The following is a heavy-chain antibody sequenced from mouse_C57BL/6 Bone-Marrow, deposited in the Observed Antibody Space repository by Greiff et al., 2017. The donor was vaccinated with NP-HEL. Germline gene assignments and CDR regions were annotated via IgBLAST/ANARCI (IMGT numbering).Heavy chain of an antibody. CDR1: GYTFTSYG. D-gene: IGHD1-1*01. V-gene: IGHV1-81*01. CDR2: IYPRSGNT. CDR3: ARRPLFIPNCGY. J-gene: IGHJ2*01. Sequence: VQLVESGAELARPGASVKLSCKASGYTFTSYGISWVKQRTGQGLEWIGEIYPRSGNTYYNEKFKGKATLTADKSSSTAYMELRSLTSEDSAVYFCARRPLFIPNCGYWGQGTTLTVSS.